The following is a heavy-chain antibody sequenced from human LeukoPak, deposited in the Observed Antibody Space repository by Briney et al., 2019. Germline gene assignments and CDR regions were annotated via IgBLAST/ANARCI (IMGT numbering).Heavy chain of an antibody. CDR3: ARGADGYNSRYFDY. J-gene: IGHJ4*02. Sequence: SETLSLTCAVYGGSYSGYYWSWIRQPPGKGLEWIGEINHSGSTNYNPSLKSRVTISVDTSKNQFSLKLSSVTAADTAVNYCARGADGYNSRYFDYWGQGTLVTVSS. D-gene: IGHD5-24*01. CDR2: INHSGST. V-gene: IGHV4-34*01. CDR1: GGSYSGYY.